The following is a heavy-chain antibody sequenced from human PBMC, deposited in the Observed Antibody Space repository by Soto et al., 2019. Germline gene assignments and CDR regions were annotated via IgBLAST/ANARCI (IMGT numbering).Heavy chain of an antibody. J-gene: IGHJ4*01. CDR3: ARLGGYYQAFDS. Sequence: PSXTLSLTCTVSGGTMSSYYWSWIRQPPGKGLELIGYIYYTGTTTYNPSLRSRVDISIDASKSQFSLDLRSVTAADTAVYYCARLGGYYQAFDSWGHGALVTVSS. CDR1: GGTMSSYY. V-gene: IGHV4-59*08. CDR2: IYYTGTT. D-gene: IGHD3-22*01.